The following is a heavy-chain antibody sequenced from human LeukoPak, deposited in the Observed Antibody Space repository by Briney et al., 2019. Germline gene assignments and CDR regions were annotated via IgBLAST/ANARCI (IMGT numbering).Heavy chain of an antibody. D-gene: IGHD1-26*01. Sequence: ASVKVSCKASGYTFTSYDINWVRQATGQGLEWMGWMNPNSGNTGYAQKFQGRVTMTTDTSTNTAYMELRSLRSDDTAIYYCAREEADSGTYYVDYWGQGTLVTVSS. CDR1: GYTFTSYD. CDR2: MNPNSGNT. CDR3: AREEADSGTYYVDY. V-gene: IGHV1-8*01. J-gene: IGHJ4*02.